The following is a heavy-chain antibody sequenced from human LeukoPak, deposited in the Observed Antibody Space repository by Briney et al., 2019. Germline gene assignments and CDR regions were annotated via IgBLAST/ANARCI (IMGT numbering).Heavy chain of an antibody. D-gene: IGHD2-15*01. CDR2: MNHSSGVT. J-gene: IGHJ4*02. CDR3: ASRAASVTLGY. V-gene: IGHV1-2*06. CDR1: GYTFSGYQ. Sequence: ASVRVSCKASGYTFSGYQVHWLRQAPGQGLEWMGRMNHSSGVTNYAQKFQGRVTMTRDTSINTAYLDLSALKSDDTAAYYCASRAASVTLGYWGQGTLVTVSS.